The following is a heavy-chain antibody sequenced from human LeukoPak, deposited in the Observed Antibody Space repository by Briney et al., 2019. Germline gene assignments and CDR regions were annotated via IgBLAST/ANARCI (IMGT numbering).Heavy chain of an antibody. Sequence: SETLSLTCIVSGGSITDATYYWGWIRQPPGKGLEWIGNIYYSGRTYYNPSLKSRVTISADTSKNHFSLRVTSVTAADTAVYYCARSRDNWFDPWGQGTLVTVSS. J-gene: IGHJ5*02. CDR1: GGSITDATYY. CDR2: IYYSGRT. V-gene: IGHV4-39*07. CDR3: ARSRDNWFDP.